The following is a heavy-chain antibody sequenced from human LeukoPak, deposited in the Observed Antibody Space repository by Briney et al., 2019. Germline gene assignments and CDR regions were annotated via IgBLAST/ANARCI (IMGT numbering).Heavy chain of an antibody. CDR3: ARDDAYCSGGSCYTRVLDY. D-gene: IGHD2-15*01. CDR1: GVTFSSYS. J-gene: IGHJ4*02. CDR2: INSSSSNI. Sequence: GGSLRLSCAASGVTFSSYSRNWVRQPPGKGLEWVASINSSSSNIYNAYSVKGRSTFSRNTAKNSLYLQMTSLRAEDAAVYYCARDDAYCSGGSCYTRVLDYWGQGTLVTVSS. V-gene: IGHV3-21*01.